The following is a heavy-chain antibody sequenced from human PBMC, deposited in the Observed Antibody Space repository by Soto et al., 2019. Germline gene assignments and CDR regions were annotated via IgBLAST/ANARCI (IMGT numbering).Heavy chain of an antibody. CDR3: ARLGPFCGGDCYYYFDY. CDR1: GGSISSGGYS. V-gene: IGHV4-30-2*01. CDR2: IYHSGST. D-gene: IGHD2-21*02. Sequence: ASETLSLTCAVSGGSISSGGYSWSWIRQPPGKGLEWIGYIYHSGSTYYNPSLKSRVTISVDRSKNQLSLKLSSVTAADTAVYYCARLGPFCGGDCYYYFDYWGQGTLVTVSS. J-gene: IGHJ4*02.